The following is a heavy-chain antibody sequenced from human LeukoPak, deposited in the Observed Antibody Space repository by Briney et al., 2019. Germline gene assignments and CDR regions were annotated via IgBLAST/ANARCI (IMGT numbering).Heavy chain of an antibody. CDR1: GYTFTSYY. J-gene: IGHJ4*02. CDR3: ARENNHDSSGYSPHYFDY. D-gene: IGHD3-22*01. CDR2: INPSGGST. Sequence: ASVKVSCKASGYTFTSYYMHWVRQAPGQGLEWMGIINPSGGSTSYAQKFQGRVTMARDMSTSTVYMELSSLRSEDTAVYYCARENNHDSSGYSPHYFDYWGQGILITVSS. V-gene: IGHV1-46*01.